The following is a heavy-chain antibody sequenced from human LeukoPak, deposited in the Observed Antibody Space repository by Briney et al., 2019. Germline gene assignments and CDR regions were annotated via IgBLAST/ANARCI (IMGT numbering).Heavy chain of an antibody. J-gene: IGHJ4*02. CDR2: IYYSGST. Sequence: SETLSLTCTGSGGSISSYYWSWIRQPPGKGLEWIGYIYYSGSTDYNPSLKSRVTISVDTSKNQFSLKLSSVTAADTAVYYCAREGVTKYYFDYWGQGTLVTVSS. CDR3: AREGVTKYYFDY. V-gene: IGHV4-59*01. CDR1: GGSISSYY. D-gene: IGHD4-11*01.